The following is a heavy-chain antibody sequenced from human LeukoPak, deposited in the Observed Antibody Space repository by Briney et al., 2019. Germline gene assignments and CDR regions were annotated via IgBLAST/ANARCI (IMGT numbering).Heavy chain of an antibody. CDR3: ARLRGYSYGLDY. D-gene: IGHD5-18*01. Sequence: AGSLRLSCAASGFSFSDHYMSWIRQAPGKGLEWVSYISSSRSFTNYADSVKGRFTISRDTAKNSLYLQMNSLRAEDTAVYYCARLRGYSYGLDYWGQGILVTVSS. CDR2: ISSSRSFT. CDR1: GFSFSDHY. J-gene: IGHJ4*02. V-gene: IGHV3-11*03.